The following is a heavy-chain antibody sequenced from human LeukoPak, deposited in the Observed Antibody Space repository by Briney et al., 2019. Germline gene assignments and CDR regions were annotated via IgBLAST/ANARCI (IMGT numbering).Heavy chain of an antibody. CDR3: ARGWSGYANY. CDR1: GGSISSGSYY. Sequence: PSQTLSLTCTVSGGSISSGSYYWSCIRQPAGKGLEWFGRIYTSGSTNYNPSLKSRVTISVDTSKNQFSLKLSSVTAADTAVYYCARGWSGYANYWGQGTLVTVSS. J-gene: IGHJ4*02. V-gene: IGHV4-61*02. CDR2: IYTSGST. D-gene: IGHD3-3*01.